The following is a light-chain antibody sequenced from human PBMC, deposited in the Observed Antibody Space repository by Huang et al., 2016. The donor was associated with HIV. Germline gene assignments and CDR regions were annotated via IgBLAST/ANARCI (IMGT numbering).Light chain of an antibody. CDR1: HSVSNN. V-gene: IGKV3-15*01. J-gene: IGKJ3*01. CDR3: QQNNNWPPLFT. CDR2: GAS. Sequence: EIVMTQSPATLSASPGERATLSCRASHSVSNNLAWYQQKPGPAPRLLLYGASTRATGIPARCSGSGSGTEFTLTISSLQSEDFAVYYCQQNNNWPPLFTFGPGTKVDIK.